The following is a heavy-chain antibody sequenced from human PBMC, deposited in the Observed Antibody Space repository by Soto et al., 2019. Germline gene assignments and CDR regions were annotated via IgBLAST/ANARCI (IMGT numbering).Heavy chain of an antibody. Sequence: SVKVSCKASGGTFSSYAVSWVRQAPGQGLEWMGGIIPIFGTANYAQKFQGRVTITADESTSTAYMELSSLRSEDTAVYYCAGVVRSLSYYYDSSGYYYDYWSQGTLVTVSS. D-gene: IGHD3-22*01. CDR1: GGTFSSYA. J-gene: IGHJ4*02. CDR3: AGVVRSLSYYYDSSGYYYDY. CDR2: IIPIFGTA. V-gene: IGHV1-69*13.